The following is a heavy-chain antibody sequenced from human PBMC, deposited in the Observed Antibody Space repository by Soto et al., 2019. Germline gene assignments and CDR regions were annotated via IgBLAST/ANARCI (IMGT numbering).Heavy chain of an antibody. CDR2: ISGSGTNT. D-gene: IGHD3-22*01. V-gene: IGHV3-23*01. J-gene: IGHJ4*02. Sequence: GGSLRLSWAASGFTFSSYPMSWVRQAPGKGLEWVSAISGSGTNTYYADSVKGRFTISRDNSKNTLYLQMNSLRAEDTALYYCAKGGPYYYDSTGYYDYWGQGTLVTVSS. CDR1: GFTFSSYP. CDR3: AKGGPYYYDSTGYYDY.